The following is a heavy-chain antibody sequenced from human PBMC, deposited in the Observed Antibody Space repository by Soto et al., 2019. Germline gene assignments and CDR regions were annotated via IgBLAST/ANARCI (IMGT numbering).Heavy chain of an antibody. J-gene: IGHJ3*02. Sequence: SETLSLTCAVYGGSFSGCYWSWIRQPPGKGLEWIGEINHSGSTNYNPSLKSRVTISVDTSKNQFSLKLSSVTAADTAVYYCARPHGSSWYGGAFDIWGQGTMVTVSS. CDR3: ARPHGSSWYGGAFDI. D-gene: IGHD6-13*01. V-gene: IGHV4-34*01. CDR1: GGSFSGCY. CDR2: INHSGST.